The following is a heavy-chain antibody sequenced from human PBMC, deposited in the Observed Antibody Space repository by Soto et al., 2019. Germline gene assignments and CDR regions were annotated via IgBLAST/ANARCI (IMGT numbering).Heavy chain of an antibody. J-gene: IGHJ6*02. Sequence: SPTLSLTCAISGDSVSSNSAAWNWIRQSPSRGLEWLGRTYYRSKWYNDYAVSVKSRITINPDTSKNQFSLQLNSVTPEDTAVYYCARDLSRGIAVAGLYYYYYYGMDVWGQGTTVTVSS. CDR2: TYYRSKWYN. D-gene: IGHD6-19*01. CDR3: ARDLSRGIAVAGLYYYYYYGMDV. V-gene: IGHV6-1*01. CDR1: GDSVSSNSAA.